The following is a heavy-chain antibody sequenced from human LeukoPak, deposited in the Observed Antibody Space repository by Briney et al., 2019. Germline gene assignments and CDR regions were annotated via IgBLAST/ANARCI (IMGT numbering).Heavy chain of an antibody. V-gene: IGHV3-48*01. CDR1: GFTFSSHS. J-gene: IGHJ4*02. Sequence: GSLRLSCAASGFTFSSHSMNWVRQAPGKGLEWVSYISSSSSTIYYADSVKGRFTISRDNAKNSLYLQMNSLRAEDTAVYYCARDGIAAAAYYFDYWGQGTLVTVSS. CDR3: ARDGIAAAAYYFDY. CDR2: ISSSSSTI. D-gene: IGHD6-13*01.